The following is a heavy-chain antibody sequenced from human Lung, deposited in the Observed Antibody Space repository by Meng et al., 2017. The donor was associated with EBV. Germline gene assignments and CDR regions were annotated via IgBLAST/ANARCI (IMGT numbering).Heavy chain of an antibody. V-gene: IGHV4-34*01. CDR3: AREYSSSSGLPGP. CDR2: IYDSGST. Sequence: QVDVHEWGAGLFNTSETLSLTFAVYGGSVSGYYWSWIRQPPGKGLEWIGYIYDSGSTSYNPSLMSRVTISVDTSRNQFSLKLTSVTAADTAVYYCAREYSSSSGLPGPWGQGTLVTVSS. CDR1: GGSVSGYY. J-gene: IGHJ5*02. D-gene: IGHD6-6*01.